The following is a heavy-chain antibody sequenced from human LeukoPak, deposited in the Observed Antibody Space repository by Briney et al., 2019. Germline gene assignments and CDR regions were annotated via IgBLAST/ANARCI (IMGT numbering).Heavy chain of an antibody. CDR2: IIPIFGTA. Sequence: ASVKVSCKASGGTFSSYAISWVRQAPGQGLEWMGGIIPIFGTANCAQKFQGRVTITADESTSTAYMELSSLRSEDTAVYYCARGPIVVVPAAMKRYYYYYYGMDVWGQGTTVTVSS. CDR1: GGTFSSYA. J-gene: IGHJ6*02. D-gene: IGHD2-2*01. V-gene: IGHV1-69*13. CDR3: ARGPIVVVPAAMKRYYYYYYGMDV.